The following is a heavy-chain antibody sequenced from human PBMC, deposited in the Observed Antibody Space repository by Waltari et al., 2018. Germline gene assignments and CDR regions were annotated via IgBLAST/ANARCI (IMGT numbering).Heavy chain of an antibody. CDR3: ARNIVVVPAAMYYYYYMDV. CDR1: GGTLSSYA. D-gene: IGHD2-2*01. J-gene: IGHJ6*03. CDR2: IIPIFGTA. Sequence: QVQLVQSGAEVKKPGSSVKVSCKASGGTLSSYAISWVRQAPGQGLEWMGGIIPIFGTANYAQKFQGRVTITTDESTSTAYMELSSLRSEDTAVYYCARNIVVVPAAMYYYYYMDVWGKGTTVTVSS. V-gene: IGHV1-69*05.